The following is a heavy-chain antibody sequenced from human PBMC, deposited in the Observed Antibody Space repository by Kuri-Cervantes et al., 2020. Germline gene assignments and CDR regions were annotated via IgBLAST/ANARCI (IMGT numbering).Heavy chain of an antibody. CDR2: IYNGGST. J-gene: IGHJ4*02. D-gene: IGHD3-10*01. V-gene: IGHV4-59*01. Sequence: SETLSLTCTVSGGSISSYYWSWIRQPPGKGLEWIGYIYNGGSTKYHPSLESRVTMSVDTSKNQFSLRLNSVTAADTAVYYCTRDREHTYGNCFDYWGQGILVTVSS. CDR1: GGSISSYY. CDR3: TRDREHTYGNCFDY.